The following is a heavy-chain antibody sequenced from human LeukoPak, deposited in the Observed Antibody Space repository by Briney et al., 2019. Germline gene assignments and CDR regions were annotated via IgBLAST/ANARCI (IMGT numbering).Heavy chain of an antibody. Sequence: GGSLRLSCAASGFSVSDNYMSWVRQAPGKGLEWVVRSRNKANSYSTEYAAAVRGRFTVSRDLLKNSVYLQMNSLKTEDTAMYYCTRDESAPWGQGTLVTVSS. CDR3: TRDESAP. CDR2: SRNKANSYST. CDR1: GFSVSDNY. J-gene: IGHJ5*02. V-gene: IGHV3-72*01.